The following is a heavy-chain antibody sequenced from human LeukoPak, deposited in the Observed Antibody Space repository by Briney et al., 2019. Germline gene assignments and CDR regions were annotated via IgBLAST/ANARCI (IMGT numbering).Heavy chain of an antibody. CDR1: GFTVSSNY. J-gene: IGHJ3*02. Sequence: GGSLRLSCAASGFTVSSNYMSWVRQAPGKGLEWVSVIYSGGSTYYAGSVKGRFTISRDNSKNTLYLQMNSLRAEDTAVYYCARDRGYYDSSGYITLGAFDIWGQGTMVTVSS. D-gene: IGHD3-22*01. CDR3: ARDRGYYDSSGYITLGAFDI. V-gene: IGHV3-53*01. CDR2: IYSGGST.